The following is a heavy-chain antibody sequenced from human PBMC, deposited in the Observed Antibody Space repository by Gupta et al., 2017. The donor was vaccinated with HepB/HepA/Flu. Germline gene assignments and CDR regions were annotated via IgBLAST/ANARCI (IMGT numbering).Heavy chain of an antibody. CDR3: ASDSRSVLIHH. CDR2: IRGSGGRT. D-gene: IGHD3-10*02. J-gene: IGHJ5*02. CDR1: GFTFEDHA. V-gene: IGHV3-43*02. Sequence: EVQLVESGGGVVQPGGSLRLSCTASGFTFEDHAMHWVRQVPGKGLEWVSLIRGSGGRTYYADSVKGRFTISRDNNRNSLYLQMSSLRTDDSAFYYCASDSRSVLIHHWGQGTLVTVSS.